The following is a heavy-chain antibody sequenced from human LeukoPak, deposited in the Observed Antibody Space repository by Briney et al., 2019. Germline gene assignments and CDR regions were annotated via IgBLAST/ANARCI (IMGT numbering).Heavy chain of an antibody. Sequence: GGSLRLSCAASGFTFSDYALGWVRQAPGRGLEWVATLSGSGAGTYYSDSVQGRFTISRDNSKRTLFLQMNSLRAEDTAFYYCASSRSRPFDYWGQGTLVTVSS. CDR1: GFTFSDYA. CDR3: ASSRSRPFDY. J-gene: IGHJ4*02. CDR2: LSGSGAGT. V-gene: IGHV3-23*01. D-gene: IGHD6-6*01.